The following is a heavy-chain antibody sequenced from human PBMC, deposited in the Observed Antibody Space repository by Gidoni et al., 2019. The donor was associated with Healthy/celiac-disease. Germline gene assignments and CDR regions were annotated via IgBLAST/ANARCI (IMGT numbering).Heavy chain of an antibody. J-gene: IGHJ4*02. CDR2: IYYSGST. D-gene: IGHD3-22*01. V-gene: IGHV4-31*03. Sequence: QVQLQESGPGLVKPSQTLSLTCTVSGGSLSSSGYYWSWIRQHPGKGLEWIGYIYYSGSTYYNPSLKSRVTISVDTSKNQFSLKLSSVTAADTAVYYCARVDGYYYDSSGYYLPPYFDYWGQGTLVTVSS. CDR3: ARVDGYYYDSSGYYLPPYFDY. CDR1: GGSLSSSGYY.